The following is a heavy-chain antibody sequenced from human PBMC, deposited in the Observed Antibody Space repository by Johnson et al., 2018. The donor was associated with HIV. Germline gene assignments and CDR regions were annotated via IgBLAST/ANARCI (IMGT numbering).Heavy chain of an antibody. CDR3: ARAAYCGGDCYSGSRLDAFDI. CDR2: ISWNSGSV. J-gene: IGHJ3*02. Sequence: VQLVESGGGLVQPGGSLRLSCAASGFTFSSYAMSWVRQAPGKGLEWVSGISWNSGSVGYADSVKGRFTISRDNAKNSLYLQMNSLRAEDTAVYYCARAAYCGGDCYSGSRLDAFDIWGQGTMVTVSS. CDR1: GFTFSSYA. V-gene: IGHV3-23*04. D-gene: IGHD2-21*02.